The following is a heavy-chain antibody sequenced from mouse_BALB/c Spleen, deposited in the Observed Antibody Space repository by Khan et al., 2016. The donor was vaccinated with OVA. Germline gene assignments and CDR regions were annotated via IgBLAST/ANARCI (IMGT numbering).Heavy chain of an antibody. D-gene: IGHD2-14*01. CDR2: IFPGSDIP. J-gene: IGHJ3*01. CDR1: GYTFTAYI. Sequence: QVQLQQSGPELVKPGASLKVSCKASGYTFTAYIIGWVKQSTRQGLEWIGDIFPGSDIPYYNEKFKDKATLTVDKSANTAYMQLSSLKSEDSAVYFCARGGYSAFAYWGQGTLVTVSA. CDR3: ARGGYSAFAY. V-gene: IGHV1-77*01.